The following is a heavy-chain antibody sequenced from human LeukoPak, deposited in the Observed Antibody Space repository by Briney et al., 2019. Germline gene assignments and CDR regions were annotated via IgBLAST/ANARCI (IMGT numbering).Heavy chain of an antibody. CDR2: IIPIFGTA. J-gene: IGHJ4*02. Sequence: SVKVSCKASGGTFSSYAISWVRQAPGQGLEWMGGIIPIFGTASYAQKFQGRVAITADESTSTAYMELSSLRSEDTAVYYCAKLRYSSSWEDGGYFDYWGQGTLVTVSS. CDR1: GGTFSSYA. V-gene: IGHV1-69*13. CDR3: AKLRYSSSWEDGGYFDY. D-gene: IGHD6-13*01.